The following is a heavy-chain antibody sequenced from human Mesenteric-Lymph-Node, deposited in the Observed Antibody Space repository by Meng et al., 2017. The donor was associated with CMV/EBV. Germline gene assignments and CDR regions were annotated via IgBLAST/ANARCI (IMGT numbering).Heavy chain of an antibody. D-gene: IGHD3-22*01. V-gene: IGHV4-39*07. CDR3: ARGAPTITTDC. Sequence: SETLSLTCTVSGGSISSSSFYWGWIRQPPGKGLEWIGTIYYSGSTYYNPSLKSRVTISMDTSNNQFSLKLSSVTAADTALYYCARGAPTITTDCWGQGTLVTVSS. CDR2: IYYSGST. CDR1: GGSISSSSFY. J-gene: IGHJ4*02.